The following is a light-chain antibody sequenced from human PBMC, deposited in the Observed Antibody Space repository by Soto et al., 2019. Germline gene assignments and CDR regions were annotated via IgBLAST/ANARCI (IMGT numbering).Light chain of an antibody. Sequence: EIVLTQSPGTLSLSPGERATLSCRASQSVSSSYLAWYQQKPGQAPRLLMYGASSRATGIPDRFSGSGSGTDFTLTISRXEPEDFAVYHCQQYGSSLFTFGPGTKVDIK. CDR1: QSVSSSY. CDR3: QQYGSSLFT. J-gene: IGKJ3*01. CDR2: GAS. V-gene: IGKV3-20*01.